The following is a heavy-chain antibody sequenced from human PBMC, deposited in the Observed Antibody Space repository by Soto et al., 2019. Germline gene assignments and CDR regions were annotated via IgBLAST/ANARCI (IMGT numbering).Heavy chain of an antibody. CDR2: IIPILGTP. CDR3: ARSGIYTASLCQYSGIDL. D-gene: IGHD2-21*02. CDR1: GGTFDNFI. Sequence: QVQLVQSGAEVKEPGSSVRVSCKASGGTFDNFIMNWVRQTPGQGLEWMGGIIPILGTPTYAEKFKGRVTISATRSTSTTYMDVMDLRSEDTAINYCARSGIYTASLCQYSGIDLWGQGTMVTVSS. J-gene: IGHJ6*02. V-gene: IGHV1-69*06.